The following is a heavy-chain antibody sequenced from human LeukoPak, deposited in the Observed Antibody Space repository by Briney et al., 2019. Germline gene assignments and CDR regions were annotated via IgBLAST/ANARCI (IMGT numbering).Heavy chain of an antibody. V-gene: IGHV4-61*02. D-gene: IGHD2-15*01. CDR3: AREGSRYCSGGSCYFS. Sequence: PSETLSLTCTVSGGSISSGSYYWSWNRQPAGTGLEWVGRIYSSGSTNYNPSLKSRVTISVDPSKNQFSLKLSSVTAADTAVYYCAREGSRYCSGGSCYFSWGQGTLVTVSS. CDR1: GGSISSGSYY. CDR2: IYSSGST. J-gene: IGHJ5*02.